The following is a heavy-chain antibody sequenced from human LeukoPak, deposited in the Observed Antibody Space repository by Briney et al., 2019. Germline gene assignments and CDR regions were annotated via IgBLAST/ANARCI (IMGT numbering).Heavy chain of an antibody. CDR3: ARNHDFWSGPYYFDY. Sequence: GGSLRLSCAASGFTFSSYAMHWVRQAPGEGLEWVAVISYDGSNKYYADSVKGRFTISRDNSKNMLYLQMNSLRAEDTAVYYCARNHDFWSGPYYFDYWGQGTLVTVSS. CDR1: GFTFSSYA. D-gene: IGHD3-3*01. J-gene: IGHJ4*02. V-gene: IGHV3-30*04. CDR2: ISYDGSNK.